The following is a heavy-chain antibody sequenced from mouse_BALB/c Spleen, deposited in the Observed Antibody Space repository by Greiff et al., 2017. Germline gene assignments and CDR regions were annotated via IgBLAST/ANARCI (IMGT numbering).Heavy chain of an antibody. D-gene: IGHD1-1*01. CDR3: ARDTVVANYAMDY. J-gene: IGHJ4*01. CDR1: GYTFTSYW. V-gene: IGHV1-7*01. CDR2: INPSTGYT. Sequence: VMLVESGAELAKPGASVKMSCKASGYTFTSYWMHWVKQRPGQGLEWIGYINPSTGYTEYNQKFKDKATLTADKSSSTAYMQLSSLTSEDSAVYYCARDTVVANYAMDYWGQGTSVTVSS.